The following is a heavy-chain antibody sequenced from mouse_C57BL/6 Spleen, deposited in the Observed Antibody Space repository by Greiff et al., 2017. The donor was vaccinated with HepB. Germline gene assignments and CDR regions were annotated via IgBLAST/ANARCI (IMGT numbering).Heavy chain of an antibody. V-gene: IGHV1-81*01. D-gene: IGHD1-1*01. J-gene: IGHJ2*01. CDR1: GYTFTSYG. Sequence: QVQLKQSGAELARPGASVKLSCKASGYTFTSYGISWVKQRTGQGLEWIGEIYPRSGNTYYNEKFKGKATLTADKSSSTAYMELRSLTSEDSAVYLGAKITTEEDSGDYWGKGTTLTVAS. CDR2: IYPRSGNT. CDR3: AKITTEEDSGDY.